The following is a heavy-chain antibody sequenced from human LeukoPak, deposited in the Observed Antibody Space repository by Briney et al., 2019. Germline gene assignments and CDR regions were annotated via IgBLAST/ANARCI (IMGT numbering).Heavy chain of an antibody. J-gene: IGHJ5*02. CDR3: ARDGDYYGSGSYYH. D-gene: IGHD3-10*01. Sequence: SQTLSLTCAVSGGSISSGGYSWSWIRQPPGKGLEWIGYIYYSGSTYYNPSLKSRVTISVDTSKNQFSLKLSSVTAADTAVYYCARDGDYYGSGSYYHWGQGTLVTVSS. V-gene: IGHV4-30-4*07. CDR2: IYYSGST. CDR1: GGSISSGGYS.